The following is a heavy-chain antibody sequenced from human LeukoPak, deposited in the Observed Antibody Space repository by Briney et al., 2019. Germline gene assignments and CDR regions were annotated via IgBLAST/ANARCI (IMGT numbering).Heavy chain of an antibody. CDR1: GGSISPYY. CDR2: IYYSGST. D-gene: IGHD3-22*01. J-gene: IGHJ3*02. V-gene: IGHV4-59*01. Sequence: SETLSLTCTVSGGSISPYYWSWIRQPPGKGLEWIGYIYYSGSTNYNPSLKSRVTISVDMSKNQFSLKLGSMTAADTAVYYCARDRDRSGYLAFDIWGQGTLVTVSS. CDR3: ARDRDRSGYLAFDI.